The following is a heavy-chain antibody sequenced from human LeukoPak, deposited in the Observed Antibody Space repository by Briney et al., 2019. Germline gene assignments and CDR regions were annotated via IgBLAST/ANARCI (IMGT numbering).Heavy chain of an antibody. CDR2: INPNSGGT. CDR3: ARDAMRYSYGSGAFDI. Sequence: ASVKVSCKASGYTFTGYYTHWVRQAPGQGLEWMGWINPNSGGTNYAQKFQGWVTMTRDTSISTAYMELSRLRSDDTAVYYCARDAMRYSYGSGAFDIWGQGTMVTVSS. V-gene: IGHV1-2*04. D-gene: IGHD5-18*01. J-gene: IGHJ3*02. CDR1: GYTFTGYY.